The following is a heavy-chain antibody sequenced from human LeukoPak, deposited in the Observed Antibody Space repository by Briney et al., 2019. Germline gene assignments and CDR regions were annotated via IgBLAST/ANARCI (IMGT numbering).Heavy chain of an antibody. CDR2: IYYSGST. Sequence: SETLSLTCTVSGGSISSYYWSWSRQPPGKGLEWIGYIYYSGSTNYNPSLKSRVTISVDTSKNQFSLKLSSVTAADTAVYYCARAGSSSWSWFDPWGQGTLVTVSS. D-gene: IGHD6-13*01. CDR3: ARAGSSSWSWFDP. J-gene: IGHJ5*02. V-gene: IGHV4-59*01. CDR1: GGSISSYY.